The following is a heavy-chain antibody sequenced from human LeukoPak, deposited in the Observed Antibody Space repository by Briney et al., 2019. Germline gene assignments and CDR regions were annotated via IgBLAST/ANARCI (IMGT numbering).Heavy chain of an antibody. D-gene: IGHD3-9*01. CDR1: GYTFTGYY. CDR2: INPNSGGT. V-gene: IGHV1-2*02. Sequence: ASVKVSCKASGYTFTGYYMHWVRQAPGQGLGWMGWINPNSGGTNYAQKFQGRVTMTRDTSISTAYMELSRLRSDDTAVYYCAATVVLRYFDLDYWGQGTLVTVSS. J-gene: IGHJ4*02. CDR3: AATVVLRYFDLDY.